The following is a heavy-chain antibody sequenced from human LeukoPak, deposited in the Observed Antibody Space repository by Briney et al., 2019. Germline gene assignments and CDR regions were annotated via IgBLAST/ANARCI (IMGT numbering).Heavy chain of an antibody. CDR3: ARFIDEIDNWFDP. CDR2: IYHSGST. CDR1: GYSISSGYY. Sequence: SETLSLTCTVSGYSISSGYYWGWIRQPPGKGLEWIGSIYHSGSTYYNPSLKSRVTISVDTSKNQCSLKLSSVTAADTAVYYCARFIDEIDNWFDPWGQGTLVTVSS. V-gene: IGHV4-38-2*02. D-gene: IGHD3-16*02. J-gene: IGHJ5*02.